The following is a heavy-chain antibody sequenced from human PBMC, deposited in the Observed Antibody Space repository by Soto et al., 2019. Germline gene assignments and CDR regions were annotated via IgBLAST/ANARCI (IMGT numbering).Heavy chain of an antibody. CDR2: IYSSGST. V-gene: IGHV4-59*01. CDR3: ARDHPHSYGVYYFDY. Sequence: PSETLSLTCTGSGGSISKDDWSWIRQPPGKGLEWIGYIYSSGSTHYNPSLQSRVTISIDTSKNQVSLKVNSVTAADTAVYYCARDHPHSYGVYYFDYWGQGTPVTVS. J-gene: IGHJ4*02. CDR1: GGSISKDD. D-gene: IGHD5-18*01.